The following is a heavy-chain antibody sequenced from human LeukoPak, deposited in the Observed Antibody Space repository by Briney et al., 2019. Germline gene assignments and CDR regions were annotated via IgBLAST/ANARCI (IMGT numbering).Heavy chain of an antibody. Sequence: GGSLRLSCATSGFTFSSYGIHWVRQAPGKGLEWISFIRNKAYGKTTEYAASVKGRFTISRDDSKSIAYLQMNSLKTEDTAVYYCTRDPASRDIAAGFVIDYWGQGTLVTVSS. D-gene: IGHD6-13*01. CDR3: TRDPASRDIAAGFVIDY. CDR2: IRNKAYGKTT. J-gene: IGHJ4*02. CDR1: GFTFSSYG. V-gene: IGHV3-49*04.